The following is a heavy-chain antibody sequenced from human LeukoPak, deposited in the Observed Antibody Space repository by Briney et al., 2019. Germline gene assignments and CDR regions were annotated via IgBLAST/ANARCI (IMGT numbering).Heavy chain of an antibody. CDR3: ARDTPNWFDP. CDR2: INYSGST. Sequence: SETLSLTCAVYGGSFSGYYWSWIRQPPGKGLEWIGEINYSGSTNYNPSLKSRVTISVDTSKNQFPLKLSSVTAADTAVYYCARDTPNWFDPWGQGTLVTVSS. CDR1: GGSFSGYY. J-gene: IGHJ5*02. D-gene: IGHD2-2*02. V-gene: IGHV4-34*01.